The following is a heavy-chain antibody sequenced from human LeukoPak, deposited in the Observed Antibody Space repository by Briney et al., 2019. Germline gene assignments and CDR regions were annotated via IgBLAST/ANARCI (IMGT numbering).Heavy chain of an antibody. D-gene: IGHD6-6*01. Sequence: ASVKVSCKASGYTFTSYAINWVRQAPGQGLEWMGWINTNTGNPTYAQGFTGRFVFSVDTSVSTAYLQISSLKAEDSAVYYCARDRIIAARGWFDPWGQGTLVTVSS. CDR3: ARDRIIAARGWFDP. V-gene: IGHV7-4-1*02. J-gene: IGHJ5*02. CDR2: INTNTGNP. CDR1: GYTFTSYA.